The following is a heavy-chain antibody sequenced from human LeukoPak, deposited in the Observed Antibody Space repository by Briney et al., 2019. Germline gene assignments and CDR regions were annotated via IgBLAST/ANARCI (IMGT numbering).Heavy chain of an antibody. Sequence: TSETLFLTCTVSGDAISSGTYYWDWIRQAPGKGLEWIGNIYHSGITYYTPSFESRVTMTVDTSRNQFSLKLNSLTAADTAVYYCARHHATSNCFDPWGQGILVTVSS. CDR3: ARHHATSNCFDP. J-gene: IGHJ5*02. CDR2: IYHSGIT. CDR1: GDAISSGTYY. V-gene: IGHV4-39*01.